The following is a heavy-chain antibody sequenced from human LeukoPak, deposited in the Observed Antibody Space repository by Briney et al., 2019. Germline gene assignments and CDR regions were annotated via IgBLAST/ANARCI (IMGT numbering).Heavy chain of an antibody. J-gene: IGHJ4*01. D-gene: IGHD3-9*01. Sequence: PSQTLSLTCAISGGSVSSNSAVWNWIRQSPSRGLEWLGRTYYRSKWYNDYALSVKRRISINADPSKNQFSLQMTSLTPEDTAVYYCARGIMTGYSNLWGRGTLVTVSS. V-gene: IGHV6-1*01. CDR2: TYYRSKWYN. CDR1: GGSVSSNSAV. CDR3: ARGIMTGYSNL.